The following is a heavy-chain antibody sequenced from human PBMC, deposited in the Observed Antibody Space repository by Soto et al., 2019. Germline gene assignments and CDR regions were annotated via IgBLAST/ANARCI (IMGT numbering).Heavy chain of an antibody. V-gene: IGHV3-33*01. CDR1: GFTFSSYG. J-gene: IGHJ6*02. CDR3: ASLGIAVAGLNYYYGMDV. CDR2: IWYDGSNK. Sequence: QVQLVESGGGVVQPGRSLRLSCAASGFTFSSYGMHWVRQAPGKGLEWVAVIWYDGSNKYYADSVKGRFTISRDNSKNPLSLQMNSVRAEDTAVYYCASLGIAVAGLNYYYGMDVWGQGTTVTVSS. D-gene: IGHD6-19*01.